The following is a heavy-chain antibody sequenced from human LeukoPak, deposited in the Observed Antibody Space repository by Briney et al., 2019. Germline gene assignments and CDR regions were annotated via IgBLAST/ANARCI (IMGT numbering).Heavy chain of an antibody. CDR3: AGSSGWLRFDY. J-gene: IGHJ4*02. Sequence: SETLSLTCTVSGDFINNSYWRWIRQAAGKGLEWIGYIYYSGSTNYNPSLKSRVTLSLDTSKNQVSLRVSSMTAADTALYYCAGSSGWLRFDYWGQGSLVTVSS. CDR1: GDFINNSY. V-gene: IGHV4-59*01. D-gene: IGHD6-19*01. CDR2: IYYSGST.